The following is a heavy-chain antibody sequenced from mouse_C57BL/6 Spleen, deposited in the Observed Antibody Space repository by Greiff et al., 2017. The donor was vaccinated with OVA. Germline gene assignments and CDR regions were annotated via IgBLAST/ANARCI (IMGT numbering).Heavy chain of an antibody. CDR2: IYPGSGST. CDR3: ARRTAQAMDY. D-gene: IGHD3-2*02. CDR1: GYTFTSYW. V-gene: IGHV1-55*01. Sequence: VQLQQPGAELVKPGASVKMSCKASGYTFTSYWITWVKQRPGQGLEWIGDIYPGSGSTNYNEKFKGKATLTVDTSSSTAYMQRSSQTAEDSAVYYCARRTAQAMDYWGQGTSVTVSS. J-gene: IGHJ4*01.